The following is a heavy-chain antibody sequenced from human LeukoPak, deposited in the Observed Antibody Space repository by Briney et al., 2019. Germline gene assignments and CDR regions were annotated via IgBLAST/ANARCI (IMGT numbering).Heavy chain of an antibody. CDR3: AREQVNIRFLEWLGHNWFDP. D-gene: IGHD3-3*01. J-gene: IGHJ5*02. V-gene: IGHV1-18*01. Sequence: ASETVSRKASGYTYTSYGISWVRQAPGQGLEWMGWISAYNGNTNYAQKLQGRVTMTTDTSTSTAYMELRSLRSDDTAVYYCAREQVNIRFLEWLGHNWFDPWGQGTLVTVSS. CDR2: ISAYNGNT. CDR1: GYTYTSYG.